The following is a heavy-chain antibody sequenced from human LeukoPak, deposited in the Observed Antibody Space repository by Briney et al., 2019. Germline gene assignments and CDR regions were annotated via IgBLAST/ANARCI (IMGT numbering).Heavy chain of an antibody. CDR3: ARDRNAYSSSWFDY. V-gene: IGHV1-46*01. Sequence: ASVKVSCKASGYTFTSYYMHWVRQAPGQGLEWMGIINPSGGSTSYAQKFQGRVTITRDTSASTAYMELSSLRSEDMAVYYCARDRNAYSSSWFDYWGQGTLVTVSS. J-gene: IGHJ4*02. D-gene: IGHD6-13*01. CDR2: INPSGGST. CDR1: GYTFTSYY.